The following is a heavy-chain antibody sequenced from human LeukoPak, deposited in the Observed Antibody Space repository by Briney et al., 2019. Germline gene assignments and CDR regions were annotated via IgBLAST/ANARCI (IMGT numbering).Heavy chain of an antibody. D-gene: IGHD2-21*02. J-gene: IGHJ4*01. CDR1: GFTFSSYT. CDR3: AKKTSYCAGDCYPYYFDY. V-gene: IGHV3-23*01. Sequence: PGGSLRLSCAASGFTFSSYTMTWVRQASGKGLEWVSGITGSSDSTYYADSVEGRFTVSRDNSRNTLFLQMNSLRAEDTAVYYCAKKTSYCAGDCYPYYFDYWGHGTLVTVSS. CDR2: ITGSSDST.